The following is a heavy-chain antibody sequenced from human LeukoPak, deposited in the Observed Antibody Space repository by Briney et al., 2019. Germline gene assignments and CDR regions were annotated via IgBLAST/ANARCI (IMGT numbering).Heavy chain of an antibody. CDR1: GGSISSYY. CDR2: ISDIGSI. CDR3: AGHHPRNTVDF. Sequence: SETLSLTCTVSGGSISSYYWSWIRQPPGKGLEWIAYISDIGSINYNPSLKSRVTISLDTSKNQLSLKLSSVTAADTAVYYCAGHHPRNTVDFWGQGTLVTVSS. J-gene: IGHJ4*02. V-gene: IGHV4-59*08. D-gene: IGHD2/OR15-2a*01.